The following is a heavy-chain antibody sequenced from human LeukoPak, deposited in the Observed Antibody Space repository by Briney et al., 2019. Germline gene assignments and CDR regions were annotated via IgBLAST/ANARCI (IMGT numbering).Heavy chain of an antibody. Sequence: GGSLRLSCAASGFTFDDYGMSWVRQAPGKGLEWVSGINWNGGSTGYADSVKGRFTISRDNAKNSLYLQMNSLRAEDTAVYYCARDHSSGWVYYYYYMDVWGKGTTVTISS. CDR2: INWNGGST. D-gene: IGHD6-19*01. V-gene: IGHV3-20*04. CDR1: GFTFDDYG. J-gene: IGHJ6*03. CDR3: ARDHSSGWVYYYYYMDV.